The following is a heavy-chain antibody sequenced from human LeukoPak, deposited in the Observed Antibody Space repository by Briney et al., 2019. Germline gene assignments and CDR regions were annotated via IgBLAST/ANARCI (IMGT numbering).Heavy chain of an antibody. CDR2: ISSSSSYI. CDR3: ARDGGFGELPFDY. V-gene: IGHV3-21*01. CDR1: GFTFSSYS. D-gene: IGHD3-10*01. Sequence: GGSLRLSCAASGFTFSSYSMNWVRQAPGKGLEWVSSISSSSSYIYYADSVKGRFTISRDNAKNSLYLQMNSLRAEDTVVYYCARDGGFGELPFDYWGQGTLVTVSS. J-gene: IGHJ4*02.